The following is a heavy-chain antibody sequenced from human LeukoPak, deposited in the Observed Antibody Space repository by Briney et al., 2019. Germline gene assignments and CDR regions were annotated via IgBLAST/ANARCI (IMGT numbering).Heavy chain of an antibody. CDR2: IGGSGGIT. CDR1: GFTFSSQA. V-gene: IGHV3-23*01. Sequence: PGGSLRLSCAASGFTFSSQAMSWVRQAPGKGLDWVSVIGGSGGITYYRDSVKGRFTVSRDTSKNTLYLQMNSLRAEDTAIYYCAKDHGTAVAGFYYWGQGTLVTVSS. CDR3: AKDHGTAVAGFYY. D-gene: IGHD6-19*01. J-gene: IGHJ4*02.